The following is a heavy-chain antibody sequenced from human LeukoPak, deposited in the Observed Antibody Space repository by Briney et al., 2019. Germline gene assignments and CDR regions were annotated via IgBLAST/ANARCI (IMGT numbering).Heavy chain of an antibody. J-gene: IGHJ4*02. CDR3: ARLNFDCSSTSCYAGTPDY. CDR1: GYTFTSYG. CDR2: ISAYIGNT. Sequence: ASVKVSCKASGYTFTSYGISWVRQAPGQGLEWMGWISAYIGNTNYAQNLQGRVTMTTDTSTGTAYMELRSLRSDDTAVYYCARLNFDCSSTSCYAGTPDYWGQGTLVTVSS. D-gene: IGHD2-2*01. V-gene: IGHV1-18*01.